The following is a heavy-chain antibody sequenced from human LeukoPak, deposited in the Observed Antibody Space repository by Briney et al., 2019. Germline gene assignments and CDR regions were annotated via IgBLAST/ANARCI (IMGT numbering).Heavy chain of an antibody. V-gene: IGHV3-9*01. J-gene: IGHJ4*02. CDR1: GSTFDDYA. Sequence: GGSLRLSCAASGSTFDDYAMHWVRQAPGKGLEWVSGISWNSGSIGYADSVKGRFTISRDNSKNTLYLQMNSLRAEDTAVYYCAKDLRSYYDSSGSPPGYWGQGTLVTVSS. CDR2: ISWNSGSI. CDR3: AKDLRSYYDSSGSPPGY. D-gene: IGHD3-22*01.